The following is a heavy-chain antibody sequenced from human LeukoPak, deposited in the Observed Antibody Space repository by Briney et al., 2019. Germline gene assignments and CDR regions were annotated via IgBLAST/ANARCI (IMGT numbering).Heavy chain of an antibody. D-gene: IGHD3-3*01. CDR1: GYTLTELS. Sequence: ASVKVSCKVSGYTLTELSMHWVRQAPGKGLEWMGGLDPEDGETIYAQKFQGRVTMTEDTSTDTAYMELSSLRSEDTAVYYCATPFWSGYQGYMDVWGKGTTVTVSS. J-gene: IGHJ6*03. V-gene: IGHV1-24*01. CDR3: ATPFWSGYQGYMDV. CDR2: LDPEDGET.